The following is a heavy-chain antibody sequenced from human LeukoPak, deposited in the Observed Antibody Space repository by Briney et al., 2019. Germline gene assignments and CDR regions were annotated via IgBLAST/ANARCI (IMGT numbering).Heavy chain of an antibody. D-gene: IGHD2-15*01. V-gene: IGHV3-15*01. CDR1: GFTFSNAW. CDR2: IKSKTDGGTT. CDR3: TTMMLGAAEFDY. Sequence: KPGGSLRLSCAASGFTFSNAWMSWVRQAPGKGLEWVGRIKSKTDGGTTDYAAPVKGRFTISRDDSKNTLYLQMNSLKTEDTAVYYCTTMMLGAAEFDYWGQGTLVTVSS. J-gene: IGHJ4*02.